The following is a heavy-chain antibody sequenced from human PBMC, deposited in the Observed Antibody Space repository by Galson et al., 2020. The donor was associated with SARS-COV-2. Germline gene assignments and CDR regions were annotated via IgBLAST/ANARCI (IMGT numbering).Heavy chain of an antibody. J-gene: IGHJ6*02. CDR1: GFTLSSYG. D-gene: IGHD2-21*01. CDR3: ARDGYSLRKETAVQGMDV. Sequence: GGSLRLSCAASGFTLSSYGMHWVRQAPGKGLEWVAVIWYDGDYKYYEESVKGRFTISRDNSKNTLYLQMSSLRAEDTAVYYCARDGYSLRKETAVQGMDVWGQGTTVTVSS. V-gene: IGHV3-33*01. CDR2: IWYDGDYK.